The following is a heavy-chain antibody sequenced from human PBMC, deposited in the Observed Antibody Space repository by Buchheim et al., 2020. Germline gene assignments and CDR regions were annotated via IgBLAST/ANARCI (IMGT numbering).Heavy chain of an antibody. CDR2: IPYDGSEK. V-gene: IGHV3-30*18. CDR3: VKTGYSYGPYYYYYYMDV. CDR1: GFTFSSYG. D-gene: IGHD5-18*01. Sequence: QVQLVESGGGVVQSGRSLRLSCAASGFTFSSYGMHWVRQAPGKGLEWVADIPYDGSEKYYVDSVKGRFTISRDNSKNTLYLQMNSLRAEDTAVYYCVKTGYSYGPYYYYYYMDVWGKGTT. J-gene: IGHJ6*03.